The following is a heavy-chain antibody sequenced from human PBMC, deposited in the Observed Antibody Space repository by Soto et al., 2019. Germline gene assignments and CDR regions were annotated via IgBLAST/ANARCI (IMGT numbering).Heavy chain of an antibody. V-gene: IGHV3-23*01. J-gene: IGHJ4*02. D-gene: IGHD5-18*01. Sequence: GGSLRLSCAASGFTFSSFALSWVRQAPGKGLEWVSAISGSGDGTDYADSVKGRFTISRDNSKNTLYLQMNSLRAEDTAVYYCAGPGYSSQDYWGQGAMVTVSS. CDR3: AGPGYSSQDY. CDR2: ISGSGDGT. CDR1: GFTFSSFA.